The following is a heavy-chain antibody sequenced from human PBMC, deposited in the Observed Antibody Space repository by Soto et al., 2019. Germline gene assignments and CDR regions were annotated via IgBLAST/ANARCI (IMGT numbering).Heavy chain of an antibody. Sequence: QVQLVESGGGVVQPGWSLRLSCADSGFTVSSYAMYWVRQAPGKGLEWVAVISYDGNKKYYADSVKGRFTIARDNTENSPNLQMNSMRAEDTAVYYCARAGCAGGSCYTLVGLRYGMDVWGQGTTVTVSS. CDR3: ARAGCAGGSCYTLVGLRYGMDV. J-gene: IGHJ6*02. V-gene: IGHV3-30-3*01. CDR2: ISYDGNKK. D-gene: IGHD2-15*01. CDR1: GFTVSSYA.